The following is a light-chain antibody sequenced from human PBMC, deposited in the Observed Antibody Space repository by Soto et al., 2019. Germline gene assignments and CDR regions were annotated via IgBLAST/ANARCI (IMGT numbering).Light chain of an antibody. CDR1: QSVGSN. Sequence: EVVMTQSPATLSVSPGERATLSCRASQSVGSNLAWYQQKPGQAPRLLIYGASTRATGIPGRFSGSRSGTEFTLPISSLQTEDFAVYHCQQYYNWPPFTFGQGTKLEIK. CDR3: QQYYNWPPFT. V-gene: IGKV3-15*01. J-gene: IGKJ2*01. CDR2: GAS.